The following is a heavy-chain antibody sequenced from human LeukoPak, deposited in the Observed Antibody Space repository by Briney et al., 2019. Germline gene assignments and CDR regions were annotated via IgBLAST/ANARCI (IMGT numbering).Heavy chain of an antibody. V-gene: IGHV4-59*01. D-gene: IGHD3-3*01. CDR3: ARVRWEYFDY. Sequence: SETLSLTCTVSGVSISSYYWSWIRQPPGKGLEWIGYIYYSWSTNYNPSLKSRVTISVDTSKNQFSLKLSSVTAADTAVYYCARVRWEYFDYWGQGTLVTVSS. CDR1: GVSISSYY. CDR2: IYYSWST. J-gene: IGHJ4*02.